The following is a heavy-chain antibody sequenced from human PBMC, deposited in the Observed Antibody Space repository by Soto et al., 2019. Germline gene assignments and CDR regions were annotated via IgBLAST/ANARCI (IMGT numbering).Heavy chain of an antibody. V-gene: IGHV3-30*18. D-gene: IGHD3-22*01. CDR1: GFTFSSYG. CDR2: ISDDGSNK. CDR3: AKDHYDSSGYCHFDP. J-gene: IGHJ5*02. Sequence: ESGGGVVQPGRSLRLSCAASGFTFSSYGMHWVRQAPGKGLEWVAVISDDGSNKYYADSVKGRFTISRDNSKNTLYLQMNSLRAEDTAVYYCAKDHYDSSGYCHFDPWGQGTLVTVSS.